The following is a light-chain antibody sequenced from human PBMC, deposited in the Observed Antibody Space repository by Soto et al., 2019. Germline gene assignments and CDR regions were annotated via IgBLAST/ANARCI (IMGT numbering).Light chain of an antibody. CDR3: QQYYSYPLT. CDR1: QGISSY. J-gene: IGKJ5*01. CDR2: AAS. V-gene: IGKV1-8*01. Sequence: AILMTQSPSAFSASPGDRVTITCRASQGISSYLAWYQQKPGKAPKLLIYAASTLQSGVPSRFSGSGSGTDFTLTISCLQSEDFATYYCQQYYSYPLTFGHGTLLEIK.